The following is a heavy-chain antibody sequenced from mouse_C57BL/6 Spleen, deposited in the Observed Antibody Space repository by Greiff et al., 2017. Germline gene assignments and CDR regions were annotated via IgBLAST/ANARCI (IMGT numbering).Heavy chain of an antibody. J-gene: IGHJ3*01. D-gene: IGHD2-12*01. CDR1: GFTFSSYA. Sequence: EVKLVESGEGLVKPGGSLKLSCAASGFTFSSYAMSWVRQTPEKRLEWVAYISSGGDYIYYADTVKGRFTISRDNARNTLYLQMSSLKSEDTAMYYCTREGFTTGFAYWGQGTLVTVSA. CDR3: TREGFTTGFAY. CDR2: ISSGGDYI. V-gene: IGHV5-9-1*02.